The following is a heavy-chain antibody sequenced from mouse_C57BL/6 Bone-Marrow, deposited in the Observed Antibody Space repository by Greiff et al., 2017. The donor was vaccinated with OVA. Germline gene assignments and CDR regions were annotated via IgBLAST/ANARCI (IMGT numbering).Heavy chain of an antibody. CDR3: CFTRYLDY. J-gene: IGHJ2*01. CDR1: GFTFSDYY. D-gene: IGHD2-12*01. CDR2: ISNGGGST. Sequence: EVKLMESGGGLVQPGGSLKLSCAASGFTFSDYYMYWVRQTPEKRLEWVAYISNGGGSTYYPDTVKGRFTISRDNAKNPLYLQMSRLKSEDTAMYYFCFTRYLDYWGQGTTLTVSS. V-gene: IGHV5-12*01.